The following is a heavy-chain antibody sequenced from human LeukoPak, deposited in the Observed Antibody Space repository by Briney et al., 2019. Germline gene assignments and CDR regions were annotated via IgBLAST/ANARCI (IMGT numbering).Heavy chain of an antibody. J-gene: IGHJ5*02. Sequence: GGSLRLSCAASGFTVSSNYMSWVRQAPGKGLEWVSVIYSGGSTYYADPVKGRFTISRDNSKNTLYLQMNSLRAEDTAVYYCARERELHNWFDPWGQGTLVTVSS. CDR2: IYSGGST. CDR1: GFTVSSNY. D-gene: IGHD1-26*01. V-gene: IGHV3-53*01. CDR3: ARERELHNWFDP.